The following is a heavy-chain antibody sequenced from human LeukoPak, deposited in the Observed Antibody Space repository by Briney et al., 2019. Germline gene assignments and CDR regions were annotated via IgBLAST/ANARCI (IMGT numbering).Heavy chain of an antibody. CDR3: ARDTSFNYGAHAMDV. V-gene: IGHV3-23*01. Sequence: GGSLRLSCAASGFTFDNYAMNWVRQAPGKGLEWVLGISGSGVNTYYADSVKGRFTISRDNSKNTLYLQLNSLRGEDAAIYYCARDTSFNYGAHAMDVWGQGTTVTVSS. D-gene: IGHD4/OR15-4a*01. CDR2: ISGSGVNT. CDR1: GFTFDNYA. J-gene: IGHJ6*02.